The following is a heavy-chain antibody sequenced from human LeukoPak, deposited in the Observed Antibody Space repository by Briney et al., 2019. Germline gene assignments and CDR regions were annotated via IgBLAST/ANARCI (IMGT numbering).Heavy chain of an antibody. J-gene: IGHJ4*02. CDR2: INPNSGTT. Sequence: ASVKVSCNASGYTFTGYYMSWARQAPGQRLEWMGWINPNSGTTNYAQKFQGRVAMTTDTSVNTAYMELSRLRSDDTAVYYCATSLSSGYLFDYWGQGALVTVSS. D-gene: IGHD3-16*02. CDR3: ATSLSSGYLFDY. V-gene: IGHV1-2*02. CDR1: GYTFTGYY.